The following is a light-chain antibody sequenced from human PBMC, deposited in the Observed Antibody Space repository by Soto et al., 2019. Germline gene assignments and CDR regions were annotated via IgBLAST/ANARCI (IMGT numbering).Light chain of an antibody. Sequence: IVMTQSPATLSVSPGEGVTLSCRASENVGTNLAWYQQKPGQAPRLLIYGSSTRATGIPATFSGSGSGTDFTFTFSSLLSEESAIYYCQQYNNWGLSFGGGTKVDIK. CDR3: QQYNNWGLS. J-gene: IGKJ4*01. CDR2: GSS. CDR1: ENVGTN. V-gene: IGKV3D-15*01.